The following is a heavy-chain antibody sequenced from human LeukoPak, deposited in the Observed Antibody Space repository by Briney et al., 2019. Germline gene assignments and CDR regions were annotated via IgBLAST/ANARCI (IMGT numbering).Heavy chain of an antibody. J-gene: IGHJ5*02. Sequence: PSETQALTCTVSGGSISSSSYYWGWIRQPPGKGLEWIGSIYYSGSTYYNPSLKSRVTISVDTSKNQFSLKLSSVTAADTAVYYCARRRSRLSRYNWFDPWGQGTGDTVSS. CDR3: ARRRSRLSRYNWFDP. CDR1: GGSISSSSYY. D-gene: IGHD6-13*01. V-gene: IGHV4-39*01. CDR2: IYYSGST.